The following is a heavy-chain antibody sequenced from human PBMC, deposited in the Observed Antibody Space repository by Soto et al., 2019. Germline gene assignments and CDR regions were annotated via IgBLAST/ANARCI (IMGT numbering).Heavy chain of an antibody. CDR3: AGDTYGMDV. Sequence: SETLSLTCTVSGGSINNYYCNWVRQPPGKGLEWIGSIHYSGATHYNPSLESRVTISADRAKNQFSLKLNSVTAADTAVYYCAGDTYGMDVWGQGTTVTVSS. CDR1: GGSINNYY. CDR2: IHYSGAT. J-gene: IGHJ6*02. V-gene: IGHV4-59*01.